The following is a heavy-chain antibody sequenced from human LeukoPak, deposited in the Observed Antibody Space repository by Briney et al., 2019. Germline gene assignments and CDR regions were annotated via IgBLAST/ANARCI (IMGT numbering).Heavy chain of an antibody. CDR3: ARHGGPIDAAGTPFEY. CDR2: IYYHGRT. D-gene: IGHD6-13*01. V-gene: IGHV4-39*01. Sequence: PSETLSLTCTVSGGSISSSNYYWGWIRQPLGKGLAWLGSIYYHGRTYYKSSLRGRVIISVDTSNNQFSLKLSSVTDADTAVYYCARHGGPIDAAGTPFEYWGQGALVTVSS. J-gene: IGHJ4*02. CDR1: GGSISSSNYY.